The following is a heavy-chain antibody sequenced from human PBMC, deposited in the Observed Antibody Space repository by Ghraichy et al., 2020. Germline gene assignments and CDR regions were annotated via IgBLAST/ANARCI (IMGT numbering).Heavy chain of an antibody. V-gene: IGHV1-69*13. CDR2: IIPIFGTA. J-gene: IGHJ4*02. D-gene: IGHD2-2*01. CDR3: ARETSDCSSPTCPYAY. CDR1: GGTFSHYA. Sequence: SVKVSCKASGGTFSHYAISWVRQAPGQGLEWMGGIIPIFGTANYAQKFQGRVTITADESTSTAYMELSSLRSEDTAVYYCARETSDCSSPTCPYAYWGQGTLVTVSS.